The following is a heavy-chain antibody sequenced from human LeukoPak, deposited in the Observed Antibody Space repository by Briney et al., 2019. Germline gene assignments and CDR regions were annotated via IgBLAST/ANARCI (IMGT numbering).Heavy chain of an antibody. V-gene: IGHV1-2*02. Sequence: GASVKVSCKASGYTFTGCYMHWVRQAPGQGREWMGWINPNSGGTNYAQKFQGRVTMTRDTSISTAYMELSRLRSDDTAVYYCARDSYCTNGVCPKDYWRQGTLVTVSS. CDR2: INPNSGGT. D-gene: IGHD2-8*01. CDR1: GYTFTGCY. CDR3: ARDSYCTNGVCPKDY. J-gene: IGHJ4*02.